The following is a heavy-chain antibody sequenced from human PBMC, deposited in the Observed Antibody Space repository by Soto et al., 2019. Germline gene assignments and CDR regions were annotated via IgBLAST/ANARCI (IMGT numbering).Heavy chain of an antibody. CDR3: ARSGMAASLDY. CDR2: ISYDGSNK. V-gene: IGHV3-30-3*01. CDR1: GFAFSSYA. Sequence: QVQLVESGGGVVQSGRSLRLSCAASGFAFSSYAMHWVRQAPGKGLEWVALISYDGSNKYYADSVKGRITISRDNSKNTVYLQMNSLRPEDTAMYYCARSGMAASLDYWGQGTPVTVAS. J-gene: IGHJ4*02. D-gene: IGHD6-25*01.